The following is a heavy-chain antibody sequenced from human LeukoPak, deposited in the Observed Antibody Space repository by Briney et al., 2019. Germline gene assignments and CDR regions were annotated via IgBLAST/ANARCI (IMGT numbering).Heavy chain of an antibody. Sequence: SETLSLTCTVSGGSISTYYWSWLRQSPGKGLEWIGYIYYTGNANYNPSLKSRVTISVDTSKNQFSLTLSSVTAADTAVYYCARRAISGYYYYFDYWGQGTLVTVSS. CDR3: ARRAISGYYYYFDY. CDR2: IYYTGNA. D-gene: IGHD3-22*01. CDR1: GGSISTYY. V-gene: IGHV4-59*12. J-gene: IGHJ4*02.